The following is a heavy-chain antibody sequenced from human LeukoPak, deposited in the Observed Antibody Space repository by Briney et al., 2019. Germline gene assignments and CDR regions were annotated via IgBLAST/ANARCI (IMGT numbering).Heavy chain of an antibody. CDR1: GFTFSSYA. CDR2: ISSNGGST. CDR3: ARSSRSGYSSSWDY. J-gene: IGHJ4*02. V-gene: IGHV3-64*01. D-gene: IGHD6-13*01. Sequence: GGSLRLSCAASGFTFSSYAMHWVRQAPGKGLEYVSAISSNGGSTYYANSVKGRFTISRDNSKNTLYLQMGSLGAEDMAVYYCARSSRSGYSSSWDYWGQGTLVTVSS.